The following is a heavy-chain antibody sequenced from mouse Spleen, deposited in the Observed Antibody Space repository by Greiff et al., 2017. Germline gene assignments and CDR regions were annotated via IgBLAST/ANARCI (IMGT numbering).Heavy chain of an antibody. CDR3: ALSYYGNYAWFAY. CDR2: IHPNSGST. J-gene: IGHJ3*01. Sequence: QVQLQQPGAELVKPGASVKLSCKASGYTFTSYWMHWVKQRPGQGLEWIGMIHPNSGSTNYNEKFKSKATLTVDKSSSTAYMQLSSLTSEDSAVYYCALSYYGNYAWFAYWGQGTLVTVSA. V-gene: IGHV1-64*01. CDR1: GYTFTSYW. D-gene: IGHD2-1*01.